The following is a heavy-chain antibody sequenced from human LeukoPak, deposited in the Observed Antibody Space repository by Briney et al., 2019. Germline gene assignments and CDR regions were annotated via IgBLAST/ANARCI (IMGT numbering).Heavy chain of an antibody. CDR1: GGSFSGYY. V-gene: IGHV4-34*01. CDR3: ARGGGGNSEAFDI. D-gene: IGHD4-23*01. CDR2: INHSGST. Sequence: SETLSLTCAVYGGSFSGYYWSWIRRPPGKGLEWIGEINHSGSTNYNPSLKSRVTISVDTSKNQFSLKLSSVTAADTAVYYCARGGGGNSEAFDIWGQGTMVTVSS. J-gene: IGHJ3*02.